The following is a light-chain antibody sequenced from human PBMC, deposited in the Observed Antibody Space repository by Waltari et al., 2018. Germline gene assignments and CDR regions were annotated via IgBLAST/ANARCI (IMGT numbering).Light chain of an antibody. CDR2: GKN. V-gene: IGLV3-19*01. Sequence: SSELTQDPAVSVALGQTVRNTCQGYSRRSNYASWDQQKPGKAPVLVIYGKNNRPSGIPDRFSGSSSGNTPSLTITGAQAEDEADYYCNARDSSGNHHWVFGGGTTLTVL. CDR3: NARDSSGNHHWV. CDR1: SRRSNY. J-gene: IGLJ3*02.